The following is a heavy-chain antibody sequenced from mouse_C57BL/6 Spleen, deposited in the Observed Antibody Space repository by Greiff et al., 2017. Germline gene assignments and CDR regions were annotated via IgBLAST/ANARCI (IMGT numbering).Heavy chain of an antibody. D-gene: IGHD2-1*01. V-gene: IGHV1-81*01. CDR2: IYPRSGNT. Sequence: QVHVKQSGAELARPGASVKLSCKASGYTFTSYGISWVKQRTGQGLEWIGEIYPRSGNTYYNEKFKGKATLTADKSSSTAYMELRSLTSEDSAVYFCARSDGNSYWYFDVWGTGTTVTVSS. CDR1: GYTFTSYG. J-gene: IGHJ1*03. CDR3: ARSDGNSYWYFDV.